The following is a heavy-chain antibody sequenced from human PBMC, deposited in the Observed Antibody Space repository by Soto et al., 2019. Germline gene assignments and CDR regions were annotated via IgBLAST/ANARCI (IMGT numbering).Heavy chain of an antibody. D-gene: IGHD1-1*01. CDR3: ARAPRGVTGTTTNWFDP. Sequence: SETLSLTCAVYGGSFSGYYWSWIRQPPGKGLEWIGEINHSGSTNYNPSLKSRVTISVDTSKNQFSLKLSSVTAADTAVYYCARAPRGVTGTTTNWFDPWGQGTLVTVSS. CDR2: INHSGST. J-gene: IGHJ5*02. CDR1: GGSFSGYY. V-gene: IGHV4-34*01.